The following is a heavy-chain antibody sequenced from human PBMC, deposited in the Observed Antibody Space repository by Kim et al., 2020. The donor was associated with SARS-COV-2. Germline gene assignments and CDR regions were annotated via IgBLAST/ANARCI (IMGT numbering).Heavy chain of an antibody. CDR2: IWYDGSIK. V-gene: IGHV3-33*06. CDR3: AKAPAAGVYYY. D-gene: IGHD4-17*01. Sequence: GGSLRLSCAASGFIFRNYGMHWVRQAPGKGLEWVAVIWYDGSIKYYADSVKGRFTISRDNSKNTLYLQMNSLRAEDTSVYYCAKAPAAGVYYYWGQGTLVTVSS. J-gene: IGHJ4*02. CDR1: GFIFRNYG.